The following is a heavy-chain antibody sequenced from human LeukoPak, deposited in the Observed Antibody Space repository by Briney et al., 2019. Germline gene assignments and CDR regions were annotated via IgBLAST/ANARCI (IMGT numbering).Heavy chain of an antibody. CDR3: ATETNGRHYDY. Sequence: GGSLRLXCTTSGLTFSTSGFNWVRQAPGKGLEWVASIGPTGFDIYHADSIKGRFTISRDNANNFLYLQMDSLRAEDTAVYYCATETNGRHYDYWGQGNLLTVSS. V-gene: IGHV3-21*06. D-gene: IGHD1-14*01. CDR1: GLTFSTSG. J-gene: IGHJ4*02. CDR2: IGPTGFDI.